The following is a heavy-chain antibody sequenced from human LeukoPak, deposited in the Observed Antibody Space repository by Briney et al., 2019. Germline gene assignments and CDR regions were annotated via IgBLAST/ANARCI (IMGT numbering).Heavy chain of an antibody. D-gene: IGHD4-17*01. CDR2: ISGSGGST. V-gene: IGHV3-23*01. CDR1: GFTFSSYG. J-gene: IGHJ4*02. CDR3: AKKRDYGDYKYYFDY. Sequence: GGSLRLSCAASGFTFSSYGMSWVRQAPGKGLEWVSAISGSGGSTYYADSVKGRSTISRDNSKNTLYLQMNSLRAEDTAVYYCAKKRDYGDYKYYFDYWGQGTLVTASS.